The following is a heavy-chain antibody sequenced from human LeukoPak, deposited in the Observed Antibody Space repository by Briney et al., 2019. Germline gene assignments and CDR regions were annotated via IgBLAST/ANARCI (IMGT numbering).Heavy chain of an antibody. V-gene: IGHV3-9*01. D-gene: IGHD3-3*01. Sequence: PGGSLRLSCAASGFTFDDYAMHWVRQAPGKGLEWVSGISWNSGSIGYADSVKGRFTISRDNAKNTLYLQMNSLRAEDTAVYYCAKCLLEWTDAFDIWGQGTMVTVSS. J-gene: IGHJ3*02. CDR2: ISWNSGSI. CDR3: AKCLLEWTDAFDI. CDR1: GFTFDDYA.